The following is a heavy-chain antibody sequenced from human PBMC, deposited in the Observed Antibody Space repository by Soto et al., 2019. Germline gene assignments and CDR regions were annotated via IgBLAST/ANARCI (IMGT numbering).Heavy chain of an antibody. CDR1: GGTFSSYS. CDR3: ARDGGRHSGWIDY. J-gene: IGHJ4*02. Sequence: QVQLVQSGAEVKKPGSSVKVSCKASGGTFSSYSINWVRQAPGQGLEWMGEIIPICGTANYAQKFQGRVTITADESTSTAYMELSSLRTEHTAVYYCARDGGRHSGWIDYWGQGTLVTVSS. CDR2: IIPICGTA. D-gene: IGHD3-16*01. V-gene: IGHV1-69*01.